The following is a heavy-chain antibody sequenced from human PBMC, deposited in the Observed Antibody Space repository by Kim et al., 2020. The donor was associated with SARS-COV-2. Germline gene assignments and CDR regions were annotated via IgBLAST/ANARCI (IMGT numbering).Heavy chain of an antibody. J-gene: IGHJ4*02. D-gene: IGHD3-10*01. V-gene: IGHV1-18*01. CDR1: GYTFTSYG. CDR3: ARDRLYGSGSYFLRTTLDY. Sequence: ASVKVSCKASGYTFTSYGISWVRQAPGQGLEWMGWISAYNGNTNYAQKLQGRVTMTTDTPTSTAYMELRSLRSDDTAVYYCARDRLYGSGSYFLRTTLDYWGQGTLVTVSS. CDR2: ISAYNGNT.